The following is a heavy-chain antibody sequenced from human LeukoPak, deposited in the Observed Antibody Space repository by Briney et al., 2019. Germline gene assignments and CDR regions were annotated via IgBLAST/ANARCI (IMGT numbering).Heavy chain of an antibody. CDR3: ARGKRARILGFAFDI. J-gene: IGHJ3*02. Sequence: PSETLSLTCAVYGGSFSGYYWSWIRQPPGKGLEWIGEINHSGSTNYNPSLKSRVTISVDTSKNQFSLELSSVTAADTAVYYCARGKRARILGFAFDIWGQGTMVTVSS. CDR2: INHSGST. CDR1: GGSFSGYY. V-gene: IGHV4-34*01. D-gene: IGHD2-15*01.